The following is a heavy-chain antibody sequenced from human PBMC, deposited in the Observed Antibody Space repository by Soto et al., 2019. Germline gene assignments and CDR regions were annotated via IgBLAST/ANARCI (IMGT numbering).Heavy chain of an antibody. CDR3: AMHEAGWYFDS. CDR2: IYYSGST. Sequence: QLQLQESGPGLVKPSETLSLTCTVSRGAISSGTNYWAWIRQPPGKGLEWIANIYYSGSTFCNPSLKSRVTISLGTSKDQFALKLRSVTAADTAVYYWAMHEAGWYFDSWGQGTLVTVSS. CDR1: RGAISSGTNY. J-gene: IGHJ4*02. D-gene: IGHD6-25*01. V-gene: IGHV4-39*01.